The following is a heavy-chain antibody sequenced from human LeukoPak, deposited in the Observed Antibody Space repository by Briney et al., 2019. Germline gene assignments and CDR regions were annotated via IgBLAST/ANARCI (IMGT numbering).Heavy chain of an antibody. D-gene: IGHD4-23*01. J-gene: IGHJ5*02. CDR3: ARHVDYGGNSGSGWFDP. CDR1: GYSFTSYW. V-gene: IGHV5-51*01. Sequence: GESLKISCKGSGYSFTSYWIDWVRQMPGKGLEWMGIIYPGDSDTRYSPSFQGQVTISADKSINTAYLQWSSLKASDTAMYYCARHVDYGGNSGSGWFDPWGQGTLVTLSS. CDR2: IYPGDSDT.